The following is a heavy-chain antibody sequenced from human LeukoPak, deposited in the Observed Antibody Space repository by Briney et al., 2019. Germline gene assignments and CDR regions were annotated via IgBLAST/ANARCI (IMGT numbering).Heavy chain of an antibody. J-gene: IGHJ4*02. CDR3: AREDLSSSWVGVDY. CDR2: IIPILGIA. D-gene: IGHD6-13*01. V-gene: IGHV1-69*04. Sequence: GASVKVSCKASGGTFSSYAISWVRQAPGQGLEWMGRIIPILGIANYAQKFQGRVTITADKSTSTAYMELSSLRSEDTAVYYCAREDLSSSWVGVDYWGQGTLVTVSS. CDR1: GGTFSSYA.